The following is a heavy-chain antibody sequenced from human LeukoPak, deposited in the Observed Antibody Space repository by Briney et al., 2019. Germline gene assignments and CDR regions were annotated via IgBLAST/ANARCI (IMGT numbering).Heavy chain of an antibody. V-gene: IGHV3-9*01. CDR3: ARRSGNFQFDY. CDR2: ISGNSASK. D-gene: IGHD1-26*01. Sequence: GGSLRLSCAASGFTFDDYAMHWVRQVPGKGLEWVSGISGNSASKAYADSVKGRFTISRDNAKNSLYLQMNSLRGEDTAFYYCARRSGNFQFDYWGQGTLVTVSS. CDR1: GFTFDDYA. J-gene: IGHJ4*02.